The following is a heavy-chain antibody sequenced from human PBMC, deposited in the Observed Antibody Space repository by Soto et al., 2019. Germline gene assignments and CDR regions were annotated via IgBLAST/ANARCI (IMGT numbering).Heavy chain of an antibody. CDR2: INHSGST. V-gene: IGHV4-34*01. J-gene: IGHJ4*02. D-gene: IGHD2-2*01. CDR3: ARGIVVVPAATYYFDY. Sequence: QVQLQQWGAGLLKPSETLSLTCAVYGGSFSGYYWSWIRQPPGKGLEWIGEINHSGSTNYNPSLKSRVTISVDTSKHQFSLKLSSVTAADTAVYYCARGIVVVPAATYYFDYWGQGTLVTVSS. CDR1: GGSFSGYY.